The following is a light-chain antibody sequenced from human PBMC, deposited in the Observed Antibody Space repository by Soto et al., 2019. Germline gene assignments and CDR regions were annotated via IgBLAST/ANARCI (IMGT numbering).Light chain of an antibody. Sequence: DIQMTHSPSSLSASVGDRVTSTCQAGQDISNYLNWYQQKPGKAPKLLIYDASNLETGVPSRFSGSGSGTDFTFTISSLQPEDIATYYCQKYDNLPLNFGGGTTVAIK. CDR1: QDISNY. V-gene: IGKV1-33*01. CDR3: QKYDNLPLN. J-gene: IGKJ4*01. CDR2: DAS.